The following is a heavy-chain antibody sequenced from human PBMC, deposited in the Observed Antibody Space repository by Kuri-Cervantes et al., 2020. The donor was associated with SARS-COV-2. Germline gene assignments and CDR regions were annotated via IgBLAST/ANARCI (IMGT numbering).Heavy chain of an antibody. Sequence: ASVKVSCKASGYTFTSYGISWVRQAPGQGLEWTGWISAYNGNTNYAQKLQGRVTMTRDTSTSTVYMELSSLTSEDTAIYYCYCAPKEGFDSWGQGTLVTVSS. CDR3: YCAPKEGFDS. CDR2: ISAYNGNT. CDR1: GYTFTSYG. J-gene: IGHJ4*02. D-gene: IGHD2-21*01. V-gene: IGHV1-18*01.